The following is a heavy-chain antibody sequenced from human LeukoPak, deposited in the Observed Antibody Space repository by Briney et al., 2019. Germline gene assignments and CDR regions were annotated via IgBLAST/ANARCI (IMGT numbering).Heavy chain of an antibody. CDR2: IIPIFGTA. J-gene: IGHJ6*02. CDR3: ARVGLGSGWGDYYYYYGMDV. V-gene: IGHV1-69*05. D-gene: IGHD6-19*01. CDR1: GGTFSSYA. Sequence: SVKVSCKASGGTFSSYAISWVRQAPGQGLEWMGGIIPIFGTANYAQKFQGRVTMTRDTSTSTVYMELSSLRSEDTAVYYCARVGLGSGWGDYYYYYGMDVWGQGTTVTVSS.